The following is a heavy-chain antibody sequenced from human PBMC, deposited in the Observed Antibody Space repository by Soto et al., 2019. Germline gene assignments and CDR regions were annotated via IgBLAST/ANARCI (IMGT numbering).Heavy chain of an antibody. CDR3: ARDLDVTTVTTSFDS. CDR1: GLTFTKYY. CDR2: INPSGRTT. J-gene: IGHJ5*01. Sequence: ASVKVSCKTAGLTFTKYYMHWVRQAPGQGLDWVGVINPSGRTTSYAQKFVGRVTMTRDASTATVYMELNRLTSEDTAVYYCARDLDVTTVTTSFDSWGQGTLVTVSS. V-gene: IGHV1-46*01. D-gene: IGHD4-17*01.